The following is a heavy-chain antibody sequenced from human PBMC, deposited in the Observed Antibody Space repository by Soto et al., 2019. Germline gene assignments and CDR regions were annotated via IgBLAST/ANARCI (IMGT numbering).Heavy chain of an antibody. CDR2: ISDSGDST. J-gene: IGHJ4*02. CDR3: AKVDYTTNL. D-gene: IGHD3-3*01. CDR1: GFTFSSSA. Sequence: EVHLLESGGGLVQPGGSLRLSCAASGFTFSSSAMSWVRQAPGKGLDWVSSISDSGDSTYYADSVKGRSTISRDNSKNTVFLQVYSLRVEDTAVYYCAKVDYTTNLWGQGALVTVSS. V-gene: IGHV3-23*01.